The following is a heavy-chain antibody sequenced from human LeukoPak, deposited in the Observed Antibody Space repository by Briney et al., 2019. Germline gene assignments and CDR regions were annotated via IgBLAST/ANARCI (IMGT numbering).Heavy chain of an antibody. Sequence: PSETLSLTCTVSGGSISSYYWSWIRQPPGKGLEWIGYIYYSGSTNYNPSLKSRVTISVGTSKNQFSLKLSSVTAADTAVYYCARHPRRSGSAPFDYWGQGTLVTVSS. J-gene: IGHJ4*02. CDR1: GGSISSYY. CDR3: ARHPRRSGSAPFDY. D-gene: IGHD3-10*01. CDR2: IYYSGST. V-gene: IGHV4-59*08.